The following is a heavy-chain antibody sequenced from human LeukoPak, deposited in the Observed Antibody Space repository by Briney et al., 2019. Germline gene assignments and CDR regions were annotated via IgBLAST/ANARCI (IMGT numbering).Heavy chain of an antibody. CDR2: ISYDGSNK. CDR3: AKDLGAAADNTLDY. D-gene: IGHD6-13*01. CDR1: GFTFSCYG. V-gene: IGHV3-30*18. Sequence: PGGSLRLSCAASGFTFSCYGMHWVRQAPGKGLEWVAVISYDGSNKYYADSVKGRFTISRDNSKNTLYLQMNSLRAEDTAVYYCAKDLGAAADNTLDYWGQGTLVTVSS. J-gene: IGHJ4*02.